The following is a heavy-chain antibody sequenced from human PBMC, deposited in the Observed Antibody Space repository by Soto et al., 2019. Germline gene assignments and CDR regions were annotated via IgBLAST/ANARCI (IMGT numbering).Heavy chain of an antibody. Sequence: QVPLVQSGAEVRRPGASVRVSCKASGYSFIDYYINWVRQAPGQGLEWMGWINPKDGATKSAQKFHDWVTMTSDTSHTTAYLDLRSDDTAVYYCARGRKVVATPARDDWFDPWGQGTLVTVSS. CDR2: INPKDGAT. V-gene: IGHV1-2*04. CDR1: GYSFIDYY. CDR3: ARGRKVVATPARDDWFDP. D-gene: IGHD2-21*02. J-gene: IGHJ5*02.